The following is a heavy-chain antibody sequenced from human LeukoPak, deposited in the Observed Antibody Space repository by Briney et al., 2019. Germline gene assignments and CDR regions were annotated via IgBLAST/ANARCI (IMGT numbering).Heavy chain of an antibody. Sequence: SGGSLRLSCAASGFTFSSYAMSWVRQAPGKGLEWVSAISGSGGSTYYADSVKGRFTISRDNSKNTLYLQMNSLRAEDTAVYYCAKTPFFLSGGYYPFWGQGTLVTVSS. J-gene: IGHJ4*02. CDR3: AKTPFFLSGGYYPF. CDR2: ISGSGGST. V-gene: IGHV3-23*01. CDR1: GFTFSSYA. D-gene: IGHD3-22*01.